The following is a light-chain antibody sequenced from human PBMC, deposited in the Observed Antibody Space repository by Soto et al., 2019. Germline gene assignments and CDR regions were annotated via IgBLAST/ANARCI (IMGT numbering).Light chain of an antibody. J-gene: IGLJ2*01. CDR3: QTWGTGFQG. CDR2: LNNDGSH. CDR1: SGHSSYA. Sequence: QSVLTQSPSASASLGASVKLTCTLSSGHSSYAIAWHQKQPGKGPRYLMDLNNDGSHTKGDGIPDRFSGSSSGAERYLIISSLQSEDEADYHCQTWGTGFQGFGGGTKVTVL. V-gene: IGLV4-69*01.